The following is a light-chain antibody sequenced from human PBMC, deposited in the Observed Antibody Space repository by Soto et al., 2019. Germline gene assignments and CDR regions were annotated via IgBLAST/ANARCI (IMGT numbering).Light chain of an antibody. CDR2: GTS. J-gene: IGKJ5*01. CDR3: QHYGGSALGT. V-gene: IGKV3-20*01. CDR1: QSVSSSY. Sequence: EIVLTQSPGTLSLSPGERATLSCRASQSVSSSYLAWYQQKPGQAPRLLSYGTSSRATGIPDRFSGSGSGTDFTLTISRLEPEDFAVYFCQHYGGSALGTFGQGTRLEIK.